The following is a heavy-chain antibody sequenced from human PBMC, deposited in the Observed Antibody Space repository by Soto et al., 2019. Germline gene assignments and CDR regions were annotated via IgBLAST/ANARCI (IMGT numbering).Heavy chain of an antibody. D-gene: IGHD4-17*01. J-gene: IGHJ5*02. Sequence: PSETLSLTCAVYGGSFSGYYWSWIRQPPGKGLEWIGEINHSGSTNYNPSLKSRVTISVDTSKNQFSLKLSSVTAAGTAVYYCARERNLRVTILASLTRPQTLGFDPWGQGTLVTVSS. CDR1: GGSFSGYY. CDR2: INHSGST. CDR3: ARERNLRVTILASLTRPQTLGFDP. V-gene: IGHV4-34*01.